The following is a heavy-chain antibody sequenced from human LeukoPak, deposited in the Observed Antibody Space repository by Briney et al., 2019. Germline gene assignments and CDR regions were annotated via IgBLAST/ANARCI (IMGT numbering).Heavy chain of an antibody. V-gene: IGHV1-46*01. D-gene: IGHD3-22*01. Sequence: ASVKVSCKASGYTFTSYYMHWVRQAPGQGLEWMGIINPSGGSTSYAQKFQSRVTMTRDTSTSTVYMELSSLRSEDTAVYYCARGGSVIVVVIDFDYWGQGXLVTVS. CDR3: ARGGSVIVVVIDFDY. CDR1: GYTFTSYY. CDR2: INPSGGST. J-gene: IGHJ4*02.